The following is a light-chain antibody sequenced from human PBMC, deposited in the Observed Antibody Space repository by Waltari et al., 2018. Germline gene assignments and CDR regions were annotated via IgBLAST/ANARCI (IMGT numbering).Light chain of an antibody. CDR3: QQFHSLLT. CDR2: DAS. CDR1: QDIYNY. V-gene: IGKV1-33*01. Sequence: ITCQAIQDIYNYLNWYQQKPGKAPKLLIYDASNLETGVPSRFSGSGSGTTFTFTISSLQPEDIATYYCQQFHSLLTFGGGTKVEIK. J-gene: IGKJ4*01.